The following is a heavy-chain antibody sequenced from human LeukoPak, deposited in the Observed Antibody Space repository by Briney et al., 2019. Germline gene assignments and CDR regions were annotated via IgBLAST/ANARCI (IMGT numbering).Heavy chain of an antibody. CDR3: ARDKGDSLMDV. J-gene: IGHJ6*03. CDR2: IYYSGST. D-gene: IGHD3-16*01. Sequence: PSQTLSLTCTVSGGSVSSPGYYWTWIRQHPGKGLEWIGYIYYSGSTYYNPSLKSRVTISLDTSKNQFSLKLNSVTAADTAVYFCARDKGDSLMDVWGKGTTVTVSS. CDR1: GGSVSSPGYY. V-gene: IGHV4-31*03.